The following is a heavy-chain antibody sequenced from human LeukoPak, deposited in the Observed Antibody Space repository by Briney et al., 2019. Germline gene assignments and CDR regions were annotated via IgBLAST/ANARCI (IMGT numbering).Heavy chain of an antibody. CDR1: GGSLSSYY. CDR3: ARVVSGGGIGCHQYYYGMDV. CDR2: IYYIGST. Sequence: SETLSLTCTLSGGSLSSYYWSWIRQPPGKRLGCIVYIYYIGSTNYNPSLKSRVTISVDTSKNQFSLKVTSVTAVDTAVYYCARVVSGGGIGCHQYYYGMDVWGQGTTVTVSS. D-gene: IGHD6-13*01. V-gene: IGHV4-59*01. J-gene: IGHJ6*02.